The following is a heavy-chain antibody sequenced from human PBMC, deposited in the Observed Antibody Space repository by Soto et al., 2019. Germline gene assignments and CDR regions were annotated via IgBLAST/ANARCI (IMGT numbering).Heavy chain of an antibody. V-gene: IGHV4-34*01. Sequence: SETLSLTCAVYGGSFSGYYWSWIRQPPGKGLEWIGEINHSGSTNYNPSLKSRVTISVDTSKNQFSLKLSSVTAADTAVYYCARGEVPATATTGVYNWFDPWGQGTLVTVSS. D-gene: IGHD2-2*01. CDR3: ARGEVPATATTGVYNWFDP. J-gene: IGHJ5*02. CDR1: GGSFSGYY. CDR2: INHSGST.